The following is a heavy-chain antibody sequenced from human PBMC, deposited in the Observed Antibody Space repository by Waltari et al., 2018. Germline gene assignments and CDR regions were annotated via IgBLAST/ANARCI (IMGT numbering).Heavy chain of an antibody. J-gene: IGHJ4*02. CDR1: GFTFSSYR. Sequence: QVQLVESGGGVVQPGRSLRLSCAASGFTFSSYRLPWVRQAPGKGLEWVAVISYDGSNKYYADSVKGRFTISRDNSKNTLYLQMNSLRAEDTAVYYCAKDSNWKMDYWGQGTLVTVSS. CDR2: ISYDGSNK. V-gene: IGHV3-30*18. D-gene: IGHD1-1*01. CDR3: AKDSNWKMDY.